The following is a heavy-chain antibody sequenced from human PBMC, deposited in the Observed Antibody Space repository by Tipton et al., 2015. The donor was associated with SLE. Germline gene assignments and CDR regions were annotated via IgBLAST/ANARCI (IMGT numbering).Heavy chain of an antibody. J-gene: IGHJ3*02. CDR3: AREIGDYYDSSGYYHGTFDI. D-gene: IGHD3-22*01. V-gene: IGHV3-48*03. CDR2: ISSSGSPI. CDR1: GFTFSSYE. Sequence: QLVQSGGGLVQPGGSLRLSCAAYGFTFSSYEMNWVRQAPGKGQEWVSYISSSGSPIYPEDSLKGRFTISSASAKNSVYLQMNSLRAEDTAVYYCAREIGDYYDSSGYYHGTFDIWGQGTMVTVSS.